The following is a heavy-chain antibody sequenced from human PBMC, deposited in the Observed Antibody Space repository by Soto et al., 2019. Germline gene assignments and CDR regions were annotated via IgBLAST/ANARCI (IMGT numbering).Heavy chain of an antibody. CDR2: MNPNSGNT. CDR1: GYTFTSYD. D-gene: IGHD3-16*02. J-gene: IGHJ3*02. V-gene: IGHV1-8*01. CDR3: ARGLNTITFGGVIVGSDDAFDI. Sequence: ASVKVSCKASGYTFTSYDINWVRQATGQGLEWMGWMNPNSGNTGYAQKFQGRVTMTRNTSISTAYMELSSLRSEDTAVYYCARGLNTITFGGVIVGSDDAFDIWGQGTMVTV.